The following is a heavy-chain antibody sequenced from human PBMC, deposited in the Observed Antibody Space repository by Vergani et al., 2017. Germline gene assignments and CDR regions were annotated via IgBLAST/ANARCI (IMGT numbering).Heavy chain of an antibody. J-gene: IGHJ6*02. D-gene: IGHD5-12*01. CDR1: GFTFNHYA. Sequence: EVHLLESGGGLIQPGGSLRISCAASGFTFNHYAMNWVRQAPGKGLEWVSGISGSGGSTYYAGSVKGRFTISRDSSKNTLYLQMNSLSAGDTAVYYCAKANPRNSGYDYLYYYHAMDVWGQGTTVTVSS. CDR2: ISGSGGST. CDR3: AKANPRNSGYDYLYYYHAMDV. V-gene: IGHV3-23*01.